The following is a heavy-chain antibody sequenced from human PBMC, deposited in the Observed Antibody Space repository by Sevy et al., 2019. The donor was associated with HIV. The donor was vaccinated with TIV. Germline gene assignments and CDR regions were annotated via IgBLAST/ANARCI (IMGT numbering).Heavy chain of an antibody. V-gene: IGHV4-39*02. D-gene: IGHD3-16*01. CDR2: MHHGGNT. J-gene: IGHJ5*01. Sequence: SETLSLTCTASGGSLVSPTFYWGWVRQPPGERLEWIAAMHHGGNTYYNPSLKDRLAMSIDTSKNQFSLNLTSVTAADAAVYHCVRDHHLRGRHWFDSWGQGALVTVSS. CDR1: GGSLVSPTFY. CDR3: VRDHHLRGRHWFDS.